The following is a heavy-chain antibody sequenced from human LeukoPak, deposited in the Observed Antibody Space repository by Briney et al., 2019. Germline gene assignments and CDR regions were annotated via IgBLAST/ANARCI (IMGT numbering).Heavy chain of an antibody. V-gene: IGHV5-51*01. CDR3: ARATNYVWGSYRPFYYYYMDV. Sequence: GESLKISCTGSGYSFTSYWIGWVRQMPGKGLEWMGIIYPGDSDTRYSPSFQGQVTISADKSISSASLQWSSLKASDTAMYYCARATNYVWGSYRPFYYYYMDVWGKGTTVTVSS. CDR1: GYSFTSYW. D-gene: IGHD3-16*02. J-gene: IGHJ6*03. CDR2: IYPGDSDT.